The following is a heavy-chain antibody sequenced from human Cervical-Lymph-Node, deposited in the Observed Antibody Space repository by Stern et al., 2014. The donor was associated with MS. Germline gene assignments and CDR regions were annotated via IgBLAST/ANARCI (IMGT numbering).Heavy chain of an antibody. Sequence: VQLVQSGAEVKKPGESLRISCKGSGYTFSNYWIGWVRQMPGKGLEWIGSIFPGDSDARYSPSFQGQITISADKSSNTAFLQWNSLEASDTAMYYCARRKYSSSYYYYFGMDVWGQGTTVTVSS. CDR1: GYTFSNYW. J-gene: IGHJ6*02. V-gene: IGHV5-51*03. CDR3: ARRKYSSSYYYYFGMDV. CDR2: IFPGDSDA. D-gene: IGHD6-13*01.